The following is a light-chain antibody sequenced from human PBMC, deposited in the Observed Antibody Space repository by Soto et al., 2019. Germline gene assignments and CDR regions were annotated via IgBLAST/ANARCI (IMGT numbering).Light chain of an antibody. CDR3: QQSDTSPPT. CDR2: GVS. Sequence: DIQMTQSPSSLSASVGDRVNLICRSSQNINRFLNWYKQKQGKAPNLLIYGVSSLQTGVPSRFSGSGSGTNFTLNISSLQSADFAPDFCQQSDTSPPTFGQGTKVEIK. CDR1: QNINRF. V-gene: IGKV1-39*01. J-gene: IGKJ1*01.